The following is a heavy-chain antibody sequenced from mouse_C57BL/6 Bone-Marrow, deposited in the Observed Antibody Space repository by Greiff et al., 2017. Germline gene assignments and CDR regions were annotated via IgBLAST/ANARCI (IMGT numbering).Heavy chain of an antibody. V-gene: IGHV5-2*03. CDR2: INSDGGST. D-gene: IGHD2-4*01. J-gene: IGHJ3*01. Sequence: EVKMGEGGGRGGQRGESLKLSCESNEYEFPSHDMSWVRKTPEKRLELVATINSDGGSTYYPDTMERRFIISRDNTKKTLYLQMSSLRSEDTALYYCATRGYDYDWFDYWGQGTLVTVSA. CDR1: EYEFPSHD. CDR3: ATRGYDYDWFDY.